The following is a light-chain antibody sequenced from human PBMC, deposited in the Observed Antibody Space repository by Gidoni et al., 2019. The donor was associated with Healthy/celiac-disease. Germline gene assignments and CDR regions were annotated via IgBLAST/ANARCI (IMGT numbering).Light chain of an antibody. Sequence: IVFTPSPATLSLSPGERATLSCRASQSVSSYLAWYQQKPGQAPRLLIYDASNRATGIPARFSGSGSGTDFTLTISSLEPEDFAVYYCQQRSNWLITFGQGTRLEIK. CDR1: QSVSSY. V-gene: IGKV3-11*01. CDR3: QQRSNWLIT. CDR2: DAS. J-gene: IGKJ5*01.